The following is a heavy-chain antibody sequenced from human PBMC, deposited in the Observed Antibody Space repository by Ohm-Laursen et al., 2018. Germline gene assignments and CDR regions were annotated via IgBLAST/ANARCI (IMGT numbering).Heavy chain of an antibody. CDR1: GGSFSGYY. CDR2: INHSGST. V-gene: IGHV4-34*01. D-gene: IGHD6-6*01. Sequence: SETLSLTCAVYGGSFSGYYWSWIRQPPGKGLEWIGEINHSGSTNYNPSLKSRVTIPVDTSKNQFSLKLSSVTAADTAVYYCARAHGSPGQLAYYFDYWGQGTLVTVSS. J-gene: IGHJ4*02. CDR3: ARAHGSPGQLAYYFDY.